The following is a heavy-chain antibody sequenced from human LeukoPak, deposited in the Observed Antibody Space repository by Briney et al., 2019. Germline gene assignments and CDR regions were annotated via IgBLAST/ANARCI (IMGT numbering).Heavy chain of an antibody. CDR1: GFTFSSYS. CDR3: ARVWGSGSYFLGRLDY. CDR2: ISSSGNTI. D-gene: IGHD3-10*01. J-gene: IGHJ4*02. V-gene: IGHV3-48*02. Sequence: GRSLRLSCAASGFTFSSYSMNWVRQAPGKGLEWVSYISSSGNTIYYADSVKGRFTISRDNAKNSLYLQMNSLRDEDTALYYCARVWGSGSYFLGRLDYWGQGTLVTVSS.